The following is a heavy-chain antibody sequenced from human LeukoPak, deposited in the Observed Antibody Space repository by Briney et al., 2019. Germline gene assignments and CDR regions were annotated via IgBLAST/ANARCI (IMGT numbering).Heavy chain of an antibody. CDR2: IYPGDSDS. CDR3: ARLRFGDSNYFYGMDV. Sequence: GESLKISCKGSGYSFSTYWIAWVRQMPGKGLEWMGIIYPGDSDSRYSPSFQGQVTISADKSISTAYLQWSSLKASDTAMYYCARLRFGDSNYFYGMDVWGQGTTVTVSS. V-gene: IGHV5-51*01. CDR1: GYSFSTYW. D-gene: IGHD3-10*01. J-gene: IGHJ6*02.